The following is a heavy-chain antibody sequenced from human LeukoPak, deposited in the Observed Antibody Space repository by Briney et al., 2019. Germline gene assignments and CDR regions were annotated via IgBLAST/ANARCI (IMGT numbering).Heavy chain of an antibody. Sequence: ASVKVSCKASGYTFTSYYMHWLRQAPGQGLEWMGVINPSGGSTSYAQKFQGRLTMTRDTSTSTDYMELSSLRSEDTAVYYCARGYCSSTSCYTPVYWGQGTLVTVSS. J-gene: IGHJ4*02. CDR1: GYTFTSYY. V-gene: IGHV1-46*03. CDR2: INPSGGST. CDR3: ARGYCSSTSCYTPVY. D-gene: IGHD2-2*02.